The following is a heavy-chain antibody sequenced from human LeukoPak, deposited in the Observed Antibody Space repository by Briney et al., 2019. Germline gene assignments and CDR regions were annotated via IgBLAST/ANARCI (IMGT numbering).Heavy chain of an antibody. CDR1: GGSISSSSHY. V-gene: IGHV4-39*07. CDR3: ARVGGGSFLHYYYYYMDV. D-gene: IGHD2-15*01. J-gene: IGHJ6*03. CDR2: MYYRGST. Sequence: SETLSLTCTVSGGSISSSSHYWGWIRQPPGKGLEWIGSMYYRGSTYHNPSLKSRVTISVDTSKNQFSLKLSSVTAADTAVYYCARVGGGSFLHYYYYYMDVWGKGTTVTISS.